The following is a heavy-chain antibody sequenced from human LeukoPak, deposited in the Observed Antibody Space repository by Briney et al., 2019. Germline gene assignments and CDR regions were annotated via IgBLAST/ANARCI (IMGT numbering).Heavy chain of an antibody. CDR2: IYTSGST. Sequence: ASETLSLTCTVSGGSISSGSYYWSWIRQPAGKGLEWIGRIYTSGSTNYNPSLKNRVTISVDTSKNQFSLKLSSVTAADTAVYSCTRGVANVPQQLVRRSYFDSWGQGTRVTVSS. D-gene: IGHD6-13*01. CDR1: GGSISSGSYY. V-gene: IGHV4-61*02. J-gene: IGHJ4*02. CDR3: TRGVANVPQQLVRRSYFDS.